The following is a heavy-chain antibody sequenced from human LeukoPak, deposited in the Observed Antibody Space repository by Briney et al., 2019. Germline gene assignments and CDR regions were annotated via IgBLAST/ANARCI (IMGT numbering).Heavy chain of an antibody. CDR1: GGSISSSSYY. CDR3: ARESSGWYVPRNYFDY. V-gene: IGHV4-39*07. J-gene: IGHJ4*02. Sequence: PSETLSLTCTVSGGSISSSSYYWGWIRQPPGKGLEWIGSIYYTGSTYYNPSLMSRVTISLDTSKNQFSLKLSSVTAADTAVYYCARESSGWYVPRNYFDYWGQGTLVTVSS. CDR2: IYYTGST. D-gene: IGHD6-19*01.